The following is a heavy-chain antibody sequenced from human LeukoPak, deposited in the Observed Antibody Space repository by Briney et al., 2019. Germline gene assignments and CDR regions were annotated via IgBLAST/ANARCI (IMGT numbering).Heavy chain of an antibody. J-gene: IGHJ4*02. D-gene: IGHD3-10*01. CDR2: ISYDGSNK. V-gene: IGHV3-30*03. CDR1: GFTFSTYV. Sequence: GRSLRLSCAASGFTFSTYVMHWVRQAPGKGLEWVALISYDGSNKYYADSVKGRFTISRDNSKNTLYLRMNSLRAEDTAVYYCARDSWDTYYYGSGSYYPDYWGQGTLVTVSS. CDR3: ARDSWDTYYYGSGSYYPDY.